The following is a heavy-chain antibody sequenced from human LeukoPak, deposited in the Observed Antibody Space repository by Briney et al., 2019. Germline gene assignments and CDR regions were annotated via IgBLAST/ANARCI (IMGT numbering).Heavy chain of an antibody. Sequence: GGSLRLSCAASGFTFSSSAMSWVRQAPGKGLEWVSTASGTDGRTYYADSVKGRFTISSDNSKNTLFLQMNSLGAEDTAVYYSASRGGQSSFDYWGQGTLVTVSS. D-gene: IGHD2-15*01. CDR2: ASGTDGRT. CDR1: GFTFSSSA. J-gene: IGHJ4*02. CDR3: ASRGGQSSFDY. V-gene: IGHV3-23*01.